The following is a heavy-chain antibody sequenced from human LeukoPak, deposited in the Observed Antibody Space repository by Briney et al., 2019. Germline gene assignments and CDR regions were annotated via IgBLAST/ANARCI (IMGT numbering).Heavy chain of an antibody. Sequence: SVKVSCKASGGTFSSYAISWVRQAPGQGLEWMGGIIPIFGTANYAQKFQGRLTITADKSTSTAYTELSSLRSEDTAVYYCGTSTFDNWFDPWGQGTLVTVSS. CDR1: GGTFSSYA. J-gene: IGHJ5*02. D-gene: IGHD5/OR15-5a*01. V-gene: IGHV1-69*06. CDR3: GTSTFDNWFDP. CDR2: IIPIFGTA.